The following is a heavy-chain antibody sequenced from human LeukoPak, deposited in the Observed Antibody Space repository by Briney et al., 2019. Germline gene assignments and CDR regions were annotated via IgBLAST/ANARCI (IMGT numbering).Heavy chain of an antibody. J-gene: IGHJ4*02. Sequence: PGGSLRLSCAASGFTFSSYSMNWVRQAPGKGLEWVSHISSTGTNIYYADSVQGRFTISRDNAKNSLYLQMNSLRDEDTAVYYCARGSTSGWSYWGQGTLVTVPS. D-gene: IGHD6-19*01. CDR2: ISSTGTNI. CDR3: ARGSTSGWSY. V-gene: IGHV3-48*02. CDR1: GFTFSSYS.